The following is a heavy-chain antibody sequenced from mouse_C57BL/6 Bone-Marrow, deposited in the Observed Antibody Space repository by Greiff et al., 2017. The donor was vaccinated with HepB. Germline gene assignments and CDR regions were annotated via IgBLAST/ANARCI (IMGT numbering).Heavy chain of an antibody. J-gene: IGHJ4*01. CDR1: GFTFSDAW. V-gene: IGHV6-6*01. D-gene: IGHD2-5*01. CDR2: IRNKANNHAT. CDR3: TRGPYYSNSYAMDY. Sequence: EVQLVESGGGLVQPGGSMKLSCAASGFTFSDAWMDWVRQSPEKGLEWVAEIRNKANNHATYYAESVKGRFTISRDDSKSSVYLQMNSLRAEDTGIYYCTRGPYYSNSYAMDYWGQGTSVTVSS.